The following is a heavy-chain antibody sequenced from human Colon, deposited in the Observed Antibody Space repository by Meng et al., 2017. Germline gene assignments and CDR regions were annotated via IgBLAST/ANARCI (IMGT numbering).Heavy chain of an antibody. D-gene: IGHD3-9*01. V-gene: IGHV3-23*01. CDR2: ISGSDGST. J-gene: IGHJ6*02. CDR3: AKPDYDILTGYRNYYYGMDV. CDR1: GFTFSSYA. Sequence: GESLKISCAASGFTFSSYAMSWVRQAPGKGLEWVSAISGSDGSTYYADSVKGRFTISRDNSKNTLYLQMNSLRAEDTAVYYCAKPDYDILTGYRNYYYGMDVWGQGTTVTVSS.